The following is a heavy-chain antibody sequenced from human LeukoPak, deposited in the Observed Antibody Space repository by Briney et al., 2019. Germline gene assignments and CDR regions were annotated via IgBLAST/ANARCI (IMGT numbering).Heavy chain of an antibody. CDR1: GYSISSGYY. J-gene: IGHJ5*02. CDR2: IYHSGST. D-gene: IGHD2/OR15-2a*01. V-gene: IGHV4-38-2*02. Sequence: SETLSLTCTVSGYSISSGYYWGWIRQPPGKGLEWIGSIYHSGSTYYNQSLKSRVTKSVDTSKNQFSLKLSSVTSADTAVYYCARAIGPIYANWFDPGGKGTLVTVSS. CDR3: ARAIGPIYANWFDP.